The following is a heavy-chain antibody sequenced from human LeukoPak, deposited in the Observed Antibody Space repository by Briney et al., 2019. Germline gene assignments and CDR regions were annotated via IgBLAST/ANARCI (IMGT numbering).Heavy chain of an antibody. J-gene: IGHJ4*02. CDR3: AKDRNYDFWSGYLPLDY. V-gene: IGHV3-30*18. D-gene: IGHD3-3*01. CDR2: ISYDGSNK. CDR1: GFTFSSHG. Sequence: PGGSLRLSCAASGFTFSSHGMPWVRQAPGKGLEWVAVISYDGSNKYYADSVKGRFTISRDNSKNTLYLQMNSLRAEDTAVYYCAKDRNYDFWSGYLPLDYWGQGTLVTVSS.